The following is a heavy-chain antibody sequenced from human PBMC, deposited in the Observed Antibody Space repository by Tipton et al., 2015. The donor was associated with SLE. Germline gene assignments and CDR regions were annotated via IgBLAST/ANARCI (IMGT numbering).Heavy chain of an antibody. CDR1: GGSFSGYY. J-gene: IGHJ4*02. CDR2: LHHSGST. V-gene: IGHV4-34*01. D-gene: IGHD6-13*01. Sequence: TLSLTCTVYGGSFSGYYWSWIRQPPGKGLEWIGELHHSGSTYYNPSLRSRVTISVDTSENQFSLKLSSVTAADTAVYYCARDYSVASAGNYFDYWGQGTLVTVSS. CDR3: ARDYSVASAGNYFDY.